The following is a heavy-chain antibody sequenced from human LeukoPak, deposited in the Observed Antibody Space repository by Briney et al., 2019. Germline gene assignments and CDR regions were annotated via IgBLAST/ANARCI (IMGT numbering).Heavy chain of an antibody. CDR1: GGTFSNHP. CDR2: IVPILVTT. D-gene: IGHD4-11*01. V-gene: IGHV1-69*05. CDR3: ARDRGDNSNNYVGNFNF. J-gene: IGHJ4*02. Sequence: VASVKVSCKASGGTFSNHPINWIRQAPGQGLEWMGGIVPILVTTTYARKFQGRVTITTDESTTTAYMELTSLKSEDTAVYYCARDRGDNSNNYVGNFNFWGQGTLVTVSS.